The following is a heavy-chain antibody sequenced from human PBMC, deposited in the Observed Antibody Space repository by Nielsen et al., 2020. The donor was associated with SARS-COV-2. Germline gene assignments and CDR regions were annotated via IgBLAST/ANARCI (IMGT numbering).Heavy chain of an antibody. D-gene: IGHD1-26*01. CDR2: ISSSSSYI. V-gene: IGHV3-21*01. CDR1: GFTFSSYS. CDR3: ARDPSGSYFLPDY. Sequence: GESLKISCAASGFTFSSYSMNWVRQAPGKGLEWVSSISSSSSYIYYADSVKGRFTISRDNSKNTLYLQMNSLRAEDTAVYYCARDPSGSYFLPDYWGQGTLVTVSS. J-gene: IGHJ4*02.